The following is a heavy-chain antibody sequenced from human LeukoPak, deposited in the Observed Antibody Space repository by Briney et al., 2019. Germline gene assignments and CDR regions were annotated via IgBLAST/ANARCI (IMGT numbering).Heavy chain of an antibody. D-gene: IGHD5-18*01. J-gene: IGHJ5*02. V-gene: IGHV4-39*07. CDR1: GGSISRSRDY. Sequence: SETLSLTCTVSGGSISRSRDYWGWIRQPPGKGLEWIGSIYYSGSTYYNPSLKSRVTISVDTSKNQFSLKLSSVTAADTAVYYCARQFYTAIVLFWFDPWGLGTLVTVSS. CDR3: ARQFYTAIVLFWFDP. CDR2: IYYSGST.